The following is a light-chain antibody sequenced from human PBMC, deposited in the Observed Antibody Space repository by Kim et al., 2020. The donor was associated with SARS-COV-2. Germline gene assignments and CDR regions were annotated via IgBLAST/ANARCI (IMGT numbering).Light chain of an antibody. Sequence: DVVMTQSPLSLPVTLGQPASISCRSSQSLVYSDGNSYLNWFQQRPGQSPRRLIYKASTRDSGVPERFSGSGSGTDFTLKISRVEAEDVGVYYCMQGIYLPRTFGQGTKVDIK. CDR2: KAS. V-gene: IGKV2-30*01. CDR1: QSLVYSDGNSY. J-gene: IGKJ1*01. CDR3: MQGIYLPRT.